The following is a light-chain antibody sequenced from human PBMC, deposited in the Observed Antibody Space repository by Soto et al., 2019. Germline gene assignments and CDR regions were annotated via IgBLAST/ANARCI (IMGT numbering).Light chain of an antibody. CDR2: EVI. Sequence: QSVLTQPASVSGSPGQSITISCTGTDSDVGGYNYVSWYQQHPGKAPKLMIYEVINRPSGVSTRFSGSKSASTASLTISGLQAEDEADYYCSSYTSSRTLVFGGGTQLTVL. V-gene: IGLV2-14*03. CDR3: SSYTSSRTLV. J-gene: IGLJ3*02. CDR1: DSDVGGYNY.